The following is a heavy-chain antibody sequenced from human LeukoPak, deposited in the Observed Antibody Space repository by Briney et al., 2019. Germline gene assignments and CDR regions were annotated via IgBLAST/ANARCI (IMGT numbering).Heavy chain of an antibody. J-gene: IGHJ6*02. D-gene: IGHD6-13*01. CDR1: GYTFTSYG. CDR2: ISAYNGNT. CDR3: ARDRPNSSSWYFYYYYGMDV. Sequence: GASVKVSCKASGYTFTSYGISWVRQAPGQGLEWMGWISAYNGNTNYAQKLQGRVTMTTDTSTGTAYMELRSLRSDDTAVYYCARDRPNSSSWYFYYYYGMDVWGQGTTVTVSS. V-gene: IGHV1-18*01.